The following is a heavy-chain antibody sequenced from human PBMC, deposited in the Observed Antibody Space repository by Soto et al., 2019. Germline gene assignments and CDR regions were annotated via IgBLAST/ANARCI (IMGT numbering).Heavy chain of an antibody. V-gene: IGHV4-4*07. CDR1: GSSFTGDY. J-gene: IGHJ4*02. CDR2: VFGNGAGTP. D-gene: IGHD3-22*01. Sequence: QVQLQESGPGVVRPSETLSLTCSVSGSSFTGDYWSWIRQPAGKGLEWIGRVFGNGAGTPIYNSALKNRITMSVDSSKTQFSLKLTSVTAADTAIYYCARDLPPYDRRRQSAGAFEDWGQGTLVTVSS. CDR3: ARDLPPYDRRRQSAGAFED.